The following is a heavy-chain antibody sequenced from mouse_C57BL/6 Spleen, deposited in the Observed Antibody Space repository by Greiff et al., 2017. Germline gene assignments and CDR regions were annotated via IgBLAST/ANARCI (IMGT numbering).Heavy chain of an antibody. Sequence: VHVKQSGAELVRPGSSVKMSCKTSGYTFTSYGINWVKQRPGQGLEWIGYIYIGNGYTEYNEKFKGKATLTSDTSSSTAYMQLSSLTSEDSAIYFCARGYYGSSRYWYFDVWGTGTTVTVSS. CDR1: GYTFTSYG. D-gene: IGHD1-1*01. CDR3: ARGYYGSSRYWYFDV. CDR2: IYIGNGYT. V-gene: IGHV1-58*01. J-gene: IGHJ1*03.